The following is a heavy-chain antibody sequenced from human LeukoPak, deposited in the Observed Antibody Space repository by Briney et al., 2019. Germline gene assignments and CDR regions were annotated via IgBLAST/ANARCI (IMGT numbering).Heavy chain of an antibody. V-gene: IGHV4-59*01. CDR3: ARAYGYCSSTSCLYYYYGMDA. Sequence: SSETLSLTCTVSGGSISSYYWSWIRQPPGKGLEWIGYIYYSGSTNYNPSLKSRVTISVDTSKNQFSLKLSSVTAADTAVYYCARAYGYCSSTSCLYYYYGMDAWGQGTTVTVSS. CDR1: GGSISSYY. CDR2: IYYSGST. D-gene: IGHD2-2*03. J-gene: IGHJ6*02.